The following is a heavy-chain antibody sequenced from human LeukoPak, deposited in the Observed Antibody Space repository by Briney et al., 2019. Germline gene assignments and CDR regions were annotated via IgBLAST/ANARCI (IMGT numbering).Heavy chain of an antibody. J-gene: IGHJ5*02. Sequence: ASVKVSCKVSGYTLTELGMHWVRQAPGKGLEWMGGFDPEDGETIYAQKFQGRVTMTEDTSTDTAYMELSSPRSEDTAVYYCATSGDSSGYYYNWFDPWGQGTLVTVSS. CDR2: FDPEDGET. V-gene: IGHV1-24*01. CDR3: ATSGDSSGYYYNWFDP. CDR1: GYTLTELG. D-gene: IGHD3-22*01.